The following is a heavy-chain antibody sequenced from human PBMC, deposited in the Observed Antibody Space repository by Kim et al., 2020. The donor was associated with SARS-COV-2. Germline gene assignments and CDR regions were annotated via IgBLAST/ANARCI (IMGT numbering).Heavy chain of an antibody. Sequence: GGSLRLSCAASGFTFSTYDMHWVRQTPGKGLEWVSAIGTAGDTDYVGSVKGRFTISRENAKNSLYLQMNSLRAGDTAVYYCARATLGLDVWGQGTTVTVSS. CDR3: ARATLGLDV. V-gene: IGHV3-13*01. CDR1: GFTFSTYD. CDR2: IGTAGDT. J-gene: IGHJ6*02.